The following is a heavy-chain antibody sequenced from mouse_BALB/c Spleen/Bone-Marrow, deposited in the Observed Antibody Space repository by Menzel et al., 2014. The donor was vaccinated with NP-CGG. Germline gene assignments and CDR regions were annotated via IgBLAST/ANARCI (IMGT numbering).Heavy chain of an antibody. J-gene: IGHJ4*01. D-gene: IGHD1-1*02. CDR3: ARDGGTGAMDY. CDR2: IWGDGST. CDR1: GFSLXGYG. Sequence: VKVVESGPGLVAPSQSLSITCTVSGFSLXGYGVNWFRQPPGKGLEWLGMIWGDGSTDYNSALKSRLSISKDNSKSQVFLKMNSLQTDDTARYYCARDGGTGAMDYWGQGTSVTVSS. V-gene: IGHV2-6-7*01.